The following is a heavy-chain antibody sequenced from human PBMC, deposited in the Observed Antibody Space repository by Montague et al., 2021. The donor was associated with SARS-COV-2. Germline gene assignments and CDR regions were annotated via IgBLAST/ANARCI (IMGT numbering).Heavy chain of an antibody. CDR1: GDSVCIMLLA. CDR2: THFRSNRTH. CDR3: VRDHDQVFDY. J-gene: IGHJ4*02. V-gene: IGHV6-1*01. Sequence: CAISGDSVCIMLLARNWNRHSSSIRPEQLRRTHFRSNRTHDYAPSVKSRIIVNPDTSKNQFSLQLNSVTPEDTAVYYCVRDHDQVFDYWGEGTLVTVSS. D-gene: IGHD1-1*01.